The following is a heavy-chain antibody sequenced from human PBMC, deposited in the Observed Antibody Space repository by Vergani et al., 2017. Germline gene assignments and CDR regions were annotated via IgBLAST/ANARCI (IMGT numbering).Heavy chain of an antibody. CDR2: IYYSGST. CDR3: AGLLAGYSSGWFFDY. Sequence: QVQLQESGPGLVKPSQTLSLTCTVSGGSISSGGYYWSWIRQHPGKGLEWIGYIYYSGSTYYNPSLKSRVTIAVDPSKNQFSLKLSSVTAADTAVYYCAGLLAGYSSGWFFDYWGQGTLVTVSS. V-gene: IGHV4-31*03. J-gene: IGHJ4*02. D-gene: IGHD6-19*01. CDR1: GGSISSGGYY.